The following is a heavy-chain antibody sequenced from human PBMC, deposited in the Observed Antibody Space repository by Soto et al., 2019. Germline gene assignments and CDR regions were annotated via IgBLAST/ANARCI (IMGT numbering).Heavy chain of an antibody. D-gene: IGHD2-8*02. J-gene: IGHJ3*02. CDR2: INQDGSEK. CDR1: GFSFSNYW. Sequence: GGSLRLSCVASGFSFSNYWMDWVRQAPGKGLEWVAIINQDGSEKSHVDSVKGRFTISRDNTKNSLYLQMNSLRAEDTAVYYCVRDPGWGSFDIWGQGTMVTVSS. CDR3: VRDPGWGSFDI. V-gene: IGHV3-7*01.